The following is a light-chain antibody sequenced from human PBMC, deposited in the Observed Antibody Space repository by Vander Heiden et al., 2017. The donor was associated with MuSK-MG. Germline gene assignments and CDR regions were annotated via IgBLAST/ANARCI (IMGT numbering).Light chain of an antibody. J-gene: IGLJ2*01. Sequence: QSVLTQPPSVSGAPRQRVTISCSGSSSNIGNNAVNWYQQLPGKAPKLLIYDDELLPSGVSDRFSGSKSGTSASLAISGLQSEDEADYYCAAWDDRLNGVVFGGGTKLTVL. CDR2: DDE. CDR1: SSNIGNNA. CDR3: AAWDDRLNGVV. V-gene: IGLV1-36*01.